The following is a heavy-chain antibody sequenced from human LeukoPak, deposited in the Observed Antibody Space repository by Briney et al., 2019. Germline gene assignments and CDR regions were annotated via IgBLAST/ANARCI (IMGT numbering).Heavy chain of an antibody. Sequence: ASETLSLTCTVSGGSISSYYWSWIRQPPGKGLEWSGYIYYSGSTNYNPSLKSRVTISVDTSKNQFSLKLSSVTAADTAVYYCAGHPGYSSSWYVGWFDPWGQGTLVTVSS. CDR2: IYYSGST. CDR3: AGHPGYSSSWYVGWFDP. V-gene: IGHV4-59*08. J-gene: IGHJ5*02. CDR1: GGSISSYY. D-gene: IGHD6-13*01.